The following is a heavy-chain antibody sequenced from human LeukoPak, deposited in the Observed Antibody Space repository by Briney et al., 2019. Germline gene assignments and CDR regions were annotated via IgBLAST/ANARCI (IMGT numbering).Heavy chain of an antibody. Sequence: ASVKVSCKASGYTFNSYDINWIRQATGQGLEWMGWMNPNSGNTDYAQKFQGRVTMTSNTSISTAYMELSSLRSEDTAVYYCARRLIRGGYVWFDPWGQGTLVTVSS. J-gene: IGHJ5*02. D-gene: IGHD2-8*02. CDR2: MNPNSGNT. CDR3: ARRLIRGGYVWFDP. CDR1: GYTFNSYD. V-gene: IGHV1-8*01.